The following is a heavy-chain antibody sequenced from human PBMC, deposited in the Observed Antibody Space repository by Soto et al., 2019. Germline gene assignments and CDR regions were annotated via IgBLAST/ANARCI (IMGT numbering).Heavy chain of an antibody. CDR1: GYTFTNYG. D-gene: IGHD2-2*01. Sequence: QVQLVQSGAEVKKPGASVKVSCKTSGYTFTNYGISWVRQAPGQGPEWMGWISGYNGDTKHAQTLQGRVTMSTDTSTSTAYMELRSLRSEGPAVYYCARGGTSRSAEYYQHWGQGTLVIVSS. V-gene: IGHV1-18*01. CDR3: ARGGTSRSAEYYQH. CDR2: ISGYNGDT. J-gene: IGHJ1*01.